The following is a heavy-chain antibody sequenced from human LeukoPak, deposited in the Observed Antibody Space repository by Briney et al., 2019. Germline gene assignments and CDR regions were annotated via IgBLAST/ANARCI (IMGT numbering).Heavy chain of an antibody. CDR2: ISGSGGST. CDR1: GFTFSIYA. D-gene: IGHD3-10*01. Sequence: PGGSLRLSCAASGFTFSIYAMTWVRQAPGKGLEWVAAISGSGGSTYNADSVRGRLTISRDNSKNTLYLQMNSLRAEDTAVYYCAKQYYGSGSYHKWGAFDIWGQGTMVTVSS. J-gene: IGHJ3*02. V-gene: IGHV3-23*01. CDR3: AKQYYGSGSYHKWGAFDI.